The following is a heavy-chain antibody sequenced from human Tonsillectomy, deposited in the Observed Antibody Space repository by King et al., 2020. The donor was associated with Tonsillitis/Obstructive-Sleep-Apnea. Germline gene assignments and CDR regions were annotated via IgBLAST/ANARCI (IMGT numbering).Heavy chain of an antibody. D-gene: IGHD2-2*01. CDR1: GGTFSSYA. CDR3: AGNLPWGKYCSSTSCYGDYYYYMDV. Sequence: QLVQSGAEVKKPGSSVKVSCKASGGTFSSYAISWVRQAPGQGLEWMGGIIPIFGTANYAQKFQGRVTITADESTSTAYMELSSMRSEDTAVYYCAGNLPWGKYCSSTSCYGDYYYYMDVWGKGTTVTVSS. V-gene: IGHV1-69*01. CDR2: IIPIFGTA. J-gene: IGHJ6*03.